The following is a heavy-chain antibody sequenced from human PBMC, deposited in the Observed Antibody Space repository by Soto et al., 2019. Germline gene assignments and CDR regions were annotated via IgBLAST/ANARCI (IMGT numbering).Heavy chain of an antibody. CDR1: GCSISSGGYY. CDR2: IYYSGST. D-gene: IGHD2-2*01. Sequence: QVQLQESGPGLVKPSQTLSLTCTVSGCSISSGGYYWSWIRQHPGKGLEWIGYIYYSGSTYYNPSLKSRVTISVDTSKNQFSLKLSSVTAADTAVYYCARERPYCSSTSCYVWWVGSFFDPWGQGTLVTVSS. J-gene: IGHJ5*02. V-gene: IGHV4-31*03. CDR3: ARERPYCSSTSCYVWWVGSFFDP.